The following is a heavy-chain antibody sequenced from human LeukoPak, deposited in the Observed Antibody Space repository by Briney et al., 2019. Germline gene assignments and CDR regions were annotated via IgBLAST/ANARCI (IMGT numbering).Heavy chain of an antibody. V-gene: IGHV4-39*02. CDR3: ARSPHYYDSSGYSLSWDY. CDR1: GVSITNSTYY. J-gene: IGHJ4*02. D-gene: IGHD3-22*01. CDR2: IFFDGST. Sequence: SETLCLTCTVSGVSITNSTYYWGWIRQSPGKGLEWVATIFFDGSTYYTPSLKSRVTIFLDTSNNHFSLRLSSVTAADTAVYYCARSPHYYDSSGYSLSWDYWGQGTLVTVSS.